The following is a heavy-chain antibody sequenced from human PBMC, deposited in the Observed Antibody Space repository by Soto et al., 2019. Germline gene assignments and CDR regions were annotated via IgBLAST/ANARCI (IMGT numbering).Heavy chain of an antibody. CDR1: GFSLSTSGVG. V-gene: IGHV2-5*02. CDR2: IYWDDDK. CDR3: AHSPGNNPRAPRPGHP. J-gene: IGHJ5*02. D-gene: IGHD6-13*01. Sequence: QITLKESGPTLVKPTQTLTLTCTFSGFSLSTSGVGVGWIRQPPGKALEWLALIYWDDDKRYSPSLKSRLTITKETSKNQVVLTKDHLDPVDTATYFCAHSPGNNPRAPRPGHPWGQGTLVTVSS.